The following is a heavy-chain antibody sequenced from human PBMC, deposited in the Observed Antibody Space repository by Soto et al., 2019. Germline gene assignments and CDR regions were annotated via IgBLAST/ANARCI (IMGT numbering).Heavy chain of an antibody. CDR1: GFAFSTYG. CDR2: ISYDGTDK. J-gene: IGHJ5*02. V-gene: IGHV3-30*18. Sequence: QVHLVESGGDVVQPGRSLTISCVGSGFAFSTYGMHWVRQAPAKGLEWVALISYDGTDKYYADSVKGRFSISRDNSKQTLSLQMDSLRPEDTALYYCAKDFGAWSDSWGQGTLVNVSS. CDR3: AKDFGAWSDS. D-gene: IGHD6-19*01.